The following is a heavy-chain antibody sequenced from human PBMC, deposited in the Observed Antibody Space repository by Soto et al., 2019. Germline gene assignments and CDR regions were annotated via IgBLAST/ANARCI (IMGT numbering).Heavy chain of an antibody. Sequence: KGLEWMGIIYPGDSDTRYSSSFQGQVTISADKSISTAYLQWSSLKASDTAMYYCARHARDVDHSTHYYYYVTAVWGHGTTVT. CDR2: IYPGDSDT. CDR3: ARHARDVDHSTHYYYYVTAV. J-gene: IGHJ6*01. V-gene: IGHV5-51*01. D-gene: IGHD2-15*01.